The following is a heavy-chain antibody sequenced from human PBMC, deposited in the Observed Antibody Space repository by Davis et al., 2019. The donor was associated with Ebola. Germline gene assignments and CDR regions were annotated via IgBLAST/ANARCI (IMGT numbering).Heavy chain of an antibody. CDR3: ARHLRRGSYSGWFDP. CDR1: GGSFSGYY. D-gene: IGHD1-26*01. CDR2: INHSGST. Sequence: MPSETLSLTCAVYGGSFSGYYWSWIRQPPGKGLEWIGEINHSGSTNYNPSLKSRVTISVDTSKNQFSLKLSSVTAADTAVYYCARHLRRGSYSGWFDPWGQGTLVTVSS. J-gene: IGHJ5*02. V-gene: IGHV4-34*01.